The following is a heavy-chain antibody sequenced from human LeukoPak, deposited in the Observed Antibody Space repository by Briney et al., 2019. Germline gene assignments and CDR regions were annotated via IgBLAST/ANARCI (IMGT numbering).Heavy chain of an antibody. V-gene: IGHV3-23*01. Sequence: GGSLRLSCAASGFTFSSYAMSWVRQAPGKGLEWVSAISGSGGSTYYADSVKGRFTISRDNSKNTLYLQMNSLRAEDTAVYYCAKYREWFGVPWVPGDYWGQGTLVTVSS. CDR2: ISGSGGST. CDR1: GFTFSSYA. D-gene: IGHD3-10*01. CDR3: AKYREWFGVPWVPGDY. J-gene: IGHJ4*02.